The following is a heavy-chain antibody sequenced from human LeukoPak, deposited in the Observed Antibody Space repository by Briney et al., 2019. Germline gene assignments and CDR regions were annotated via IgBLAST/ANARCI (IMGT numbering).Heavy chain of an antibody. V-gene: IGHV4-31*03. J-gene: IGHJ4*02. CDR3: ARARDIVVSSNIYYLDS. D-gene: IGHD2-2*01. CDR1: GGSISSGGYY. Sequence: SQTLSLTCTVSGGSISSGGYYWNWIRQHPGKGLEWIGFIYYSGSTYHNPSPKSRVSISVDTSKTQFPLKLSSVTAADTAVYYCARARDIVVSSNIYYLDSWGQGTLVTVSS. CDR2: IYYSGST.